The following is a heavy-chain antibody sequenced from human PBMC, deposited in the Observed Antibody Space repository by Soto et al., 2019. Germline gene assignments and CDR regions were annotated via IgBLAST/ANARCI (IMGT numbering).Heavy chain of an antibody. J-gene: IGHJ6*02. V-gene: IGHV3-23*01. CDR2: ISGSGGST. CDR3: AKGEEFGSGYYSYYYGMDV. Sequence: GGSLRLSCAASGFTFSSYAMSWVRQAPGKGLEWVSAISGSGGSTYYADSVKGRFTISRDNTKNTLYLQMNSLGAEDTAVYYCAKGEEFGSGYYSYYYGMDVWGQGTTVTVSS. D-gene: IGHD3-22*01. CDR1: GFTFSSYA.